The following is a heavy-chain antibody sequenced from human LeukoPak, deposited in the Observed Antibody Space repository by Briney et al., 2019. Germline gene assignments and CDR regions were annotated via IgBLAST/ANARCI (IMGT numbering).Heavy chain of an antibody. J-gene: IGHJ4*02. CDR1: GGSISSYY. CDR2: IYTSGST. D-gene: IGHD3-3*01. Sequence: SETLSPTCTVSGGSISSYYWSWIRQPPGKGLEWIGRIYTSGSTNYNPSLKSRVTMSVDTSKNQFSLKLSSVTAADTAVYYCARVALTIFGVDYFDYWGQGTLVTVSS. CDR3: ARVALTIFGVDYFDY. V-gene: IGHV4-4*07.